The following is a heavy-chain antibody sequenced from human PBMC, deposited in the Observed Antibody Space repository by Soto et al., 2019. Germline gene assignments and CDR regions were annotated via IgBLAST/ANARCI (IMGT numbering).Heavy chain of an antibody. V-gene: IGHV4-38-2*01. CDR1: GYSISSGFY. CDR2: VYHSGTT. Sequence: PSETMSLTCAVSGYSISSGFYWGWIRQPPGKGLEWVGSVYHSGTTYYNPSLKSRVTMSLDTSKNQFSLKLTSVTAADTAVYYCTRSVYASSWYAGNWGHGSLGTVSS. D-gene: IGHD3-22*01. CDR3: TRSVYASSWYAGN. J-gene: IGHJ4*01.